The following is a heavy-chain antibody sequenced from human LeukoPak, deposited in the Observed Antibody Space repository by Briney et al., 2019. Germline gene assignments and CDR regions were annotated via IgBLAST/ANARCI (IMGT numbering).Heavy chain of an antibody. CDR1: GGTFSSYA. CDR3: ARDPGRRGYSYLNAFDI. D-gene: IGHD5-18*01. CDR2: IIPIFGTA. J-gene: IGHJ3*02. V-gene: IGHV1-69*13. Sequence: GASVKVSCKASGGTFSSYAISWVRQAPGQGLEWMGGIIPIFGTANYAQKFQGRVTITADESTSTAYMELSSLRSEDTAVYYCARDPGRRGYSYLNAFDIWGQGTMVTVSS.